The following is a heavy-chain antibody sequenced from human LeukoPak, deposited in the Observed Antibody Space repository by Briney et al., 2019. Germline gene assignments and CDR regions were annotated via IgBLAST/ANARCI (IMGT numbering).Heavy chain of an antibody. CDR2: IIPILGIA. J-gene: IGHJ6*02. CDR3: ARKGPGTAMAYYYYGMDV. D-gene: IGHD5-18*01. CDR1: GGTFSSYA. V-gene: IGHV1-69*04. Sequence: ASVKVSCKASGGTFSSYAISWVRQAPGQGLEWMGRIIPILGIANYAQKFQGRVTITADKSTSTAYTELSSLRSEDTAVYYCARKGPGTAMAYYYYGMDVWGQGTTVTVSS.